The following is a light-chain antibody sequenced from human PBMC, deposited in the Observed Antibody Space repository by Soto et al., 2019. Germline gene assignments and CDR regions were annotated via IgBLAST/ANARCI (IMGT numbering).Light chain of an antibody. CDR2: VGTGGIVG. J-gene: IGLJ2*01. CDR3: GAHHGSGSNWI. Sequence: QTVVTQPPSASASLGASVTLTCTLSSGYSDYKVDWYQQRPGKGPRFVVRVGTGGIVGSKGDGIPDRFSVLGSGLNRYLTINNIQEEDESDYHCGAHHGSGSNWIFGGGTKLTVL. V-gene: IGLV9-49*01. CDR1: SGYSDYK.